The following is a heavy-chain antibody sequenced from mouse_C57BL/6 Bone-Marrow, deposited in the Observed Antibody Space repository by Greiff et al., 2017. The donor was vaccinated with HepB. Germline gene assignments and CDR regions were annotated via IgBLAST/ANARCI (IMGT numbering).Heavy chain of an antibody. V-gene: IGHV2-5*01. D-gene: IGHD2-4*01. CDR2: IWRGGST. J-gene: IGHJ2*01. Sequence: VQLQQSGPGLVQPSQSLSITCTVSGFSLTSYGVHWVRQSPGKGLEWLGVIWRGGSTDYNAAFMSRLSITKDNSKSQVFFKMNSLQADDTAIYYCAKNRGAYDSLYFDYWGQGTTLTVSS. CDR1: GFSLTSYG. CDR3: AKNRGAYDSLYFDY.